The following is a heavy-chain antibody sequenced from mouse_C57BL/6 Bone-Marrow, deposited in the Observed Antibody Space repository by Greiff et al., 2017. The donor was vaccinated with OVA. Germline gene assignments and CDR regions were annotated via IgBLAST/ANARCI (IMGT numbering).Heavy chain of an antibody. CDR2: IHPNSGST. J-gene: IGHJ3*01. CDR3: QGWTKGWFAD. D-gene: IGHD1-1*02. V-gene: IGHV1-64*01. Sequence: QVQLQQSGAELVKPGASVKLSCKASGYTFTSYWMHWVKQRPGQGLEWIGMIHPNSGSTNYNEKFKSKATLTVDKSSSTAYMQLSSLTSEDSAVYYCQGWTKGWFADWGQGTLVTVSA. CDR1: GYTFTSYW.